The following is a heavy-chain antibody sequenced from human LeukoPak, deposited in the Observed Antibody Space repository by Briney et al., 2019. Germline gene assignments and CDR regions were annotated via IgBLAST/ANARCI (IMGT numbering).Heavy chain of an antibody. D-gene: IGHD3-22*01. CDR1: GFTFSSYS. CDR2: ISSSSSYI. Sequence: GGSLRLSCAASGFTFSSYSMNWVRQAPGKGLEWVSSISSSSSYIYYADSVKGRFTISRDNAKNSLYLQMNSLRAEDTAVYYCARGSYYYDSSGYYYFDYWGQGTLVTASS. J-gene: IGHJ4*02. V-gene: IGHV3-21*01. CDR3: ARGSYYYDSSGYYYFDY.